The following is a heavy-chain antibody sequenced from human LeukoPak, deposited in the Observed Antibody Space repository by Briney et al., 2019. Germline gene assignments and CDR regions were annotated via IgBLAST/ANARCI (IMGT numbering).Heavy chain of an antibody. V-gene: IGHV3-20*04. CDR1: GFTFDNYA. D-gene: IGHD6-13*01. Sequence: GGSLRLSCAASGFTFDNYAMSWVRQAPGKGLEWVSGINWNGGSTGYADSVKGRFTISRDNAKNSLYLQMNSLRAEDTALYYCARAAAGKMPNYFDYWGQGTLVTVSS. J-gene: IGHJ4*02. CDR2: INWNGGST. CDR3: ARAAAGKMPNYFDY.